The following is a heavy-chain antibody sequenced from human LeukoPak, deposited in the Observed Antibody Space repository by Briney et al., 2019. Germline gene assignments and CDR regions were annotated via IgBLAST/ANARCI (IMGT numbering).Heavy chain of an antibody. CDR3: AGGGSGSYHLDY. V-gene: IGHV3-53*01. J-gene: IGHJ4*02. Sequence: PGGSLRLSCAASGFTVSSNYMSWVRQAPGKGREGVSVIHSGGSTYYADSVKGRFTISRDNSKNTLYLQMNSLRAEDTAVYYCAGGGSGSYHLDYWGQGTLVTVPS. CDR1: GFTVSSNY. CDR2: IHSGGST. D-gene: IGHD3-10*01.